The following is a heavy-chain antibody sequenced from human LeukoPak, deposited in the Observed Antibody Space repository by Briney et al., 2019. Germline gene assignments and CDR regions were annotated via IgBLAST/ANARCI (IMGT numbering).Heavy chain of an antibody. D-gene: IGHD3-22*01. Sequence: SVKVSCKASGGTFSRFTISWVRQAPGQGFEWMGGITPIFGTANFAQKFQGRVSITADGSTSTAFMELSSLRSEDTAVYYCAREWGLESSGYYYAYWGQGTLVTVS. V-gene: IGHV1-69*01. CDR3: AREWGLESSGYYYAY. J-gene: IGHJ4*02. CDR2: ITPIFGTA. CDR1: GGTFSRFT.